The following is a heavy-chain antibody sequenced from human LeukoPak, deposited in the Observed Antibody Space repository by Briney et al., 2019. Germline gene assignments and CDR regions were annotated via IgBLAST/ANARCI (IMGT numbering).Heavy chain of an antibody. Sequence: GGSLRLSCAASGFTFSSYAMHWVRQAPGKGLEWVSGISWNSGSIGYADSVKGRFTISRDNAKNSLYLQMNSLRAEDTALYYCASDVAAAGNYWGQGTLVTVSS. CDR2: ISWNSGSI. J-gene: IGHJ4*02. CDR1: GFTFSSYA. D-gene: IGHD6-13*01. CDR3: ASDVAAAGNY. V-gene: IGHV3-9*01.